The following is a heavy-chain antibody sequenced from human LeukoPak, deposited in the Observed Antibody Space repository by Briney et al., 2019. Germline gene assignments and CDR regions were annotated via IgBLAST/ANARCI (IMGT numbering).Heavy chain of an antibody. CDR1: GFTFSTYA. CDR2: ITDSGGNT. Sequence: GGSLRLSCTASGFTFSTYAMSWVRQAPGKGLEWVSAITDSGGNTYYAAPVKGRFTISRDNSKNTLYLQMNSLRAEDTAVYYCAKVGSGSQTPGYYYYYYMDVWGKGTTVTVSS. V-gene: IGHV3-23*01. D-gene: IGHD1-26*01. J-gene: IGHJ6*03. CDR3: AKVGSGSQTPGYYYYYYMDV.